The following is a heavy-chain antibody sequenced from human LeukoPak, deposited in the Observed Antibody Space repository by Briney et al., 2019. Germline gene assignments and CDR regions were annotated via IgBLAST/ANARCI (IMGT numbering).Heavy chain of an antibody. D-gene: IGHD3-22*01. J-gene: IGHJ4*02. V-gene: IGHV4-34*01. CDR1: GGSFSGYY. CDR2: INHSGST. CDR3: ASTGLGMSYDSSGYYLFDY. Sequence: SETLSLTCAVYGGSFSGYYWSWIRQPPGKGLEWIGEINHSGSTNYNPSLKSRVTISVDTSKNQFSLKLSSVTAADTAVYYCASTGLGMSYDSSGYYLFDYWGQGTLVTVSS.